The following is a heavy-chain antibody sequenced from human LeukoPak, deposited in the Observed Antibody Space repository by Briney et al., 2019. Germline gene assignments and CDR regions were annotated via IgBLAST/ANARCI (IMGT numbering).Heavy chain of an antibody. Sequence: GGSLRLSCAASGFTFSSYGMHWVRQAPGKGLEWVAFIRYDGSNKYYADSVQGRFTISRDNSKNTLYLQMNSLRAEDTAVYYCAKPRRGITIFGVLDYWGQGTLVTVSS. CDR2: IRYDGSNK. V-gene: IGHV3-30*02. J-gene: IGHJ4*02. D-gene: IGHD3-3*01. CDR3: AKPRRGITIFGVLDY. CDR1: GFTFSSYG.